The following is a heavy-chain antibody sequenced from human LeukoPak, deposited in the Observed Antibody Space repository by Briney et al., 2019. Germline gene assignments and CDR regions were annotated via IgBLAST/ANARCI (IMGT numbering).Heavy chain of an antibody. D-gene: IGHD5-18*01. CDR2: IYYSGNT. Sequence: PSETLPLTWSVSGGFISCYYWRWLRQPPGGGLEWSGYIYYSGNTNYNPSLKSRVTISVDTSKNQFSLKLSCVTAADTALYYCARGEDGNSYGLAVYYGGKGTLVTVSS. CDR3: ARGEDGNSYGLAVYY. J-gene: IGHJ4*02. CDR1: GGFISCYY. V-gene: IGHV4-59*13.